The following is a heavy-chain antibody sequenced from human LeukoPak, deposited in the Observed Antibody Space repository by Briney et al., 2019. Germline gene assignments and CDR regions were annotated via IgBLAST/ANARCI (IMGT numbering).Heavy chain of an antibody. V-gene: IGHV3-53*01. D-gene: IGHD4/OR15-4a*01. J-gene: IGHJ4*02. Sequence: PGGSLRLSCAASGFSVSSNYMNWVRHAPGRGLEWVSILYSGGYAYYADSVKGRFTISRDNSKNTLYLQMNSLRVDDTAVYYCASGLYGGVFDNWGQGTLVTVSS. CDR1: GFSVSSNY. CDR3: ASGLYGGVFDN. CDR2: LYSGGYA.